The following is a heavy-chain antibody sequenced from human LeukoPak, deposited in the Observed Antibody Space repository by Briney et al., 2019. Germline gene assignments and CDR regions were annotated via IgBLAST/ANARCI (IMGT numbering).Heavy chain of an antibody. J-gene: IGHJ4*02. Sequence: GGTLRLSCAASGFTFSSYGMSWVRQAPGKGLEWVSAISGSGGSTYYADSVKGRFTISRDNSKNTLYLQMNSLRAEDTAVYYCAKDPYCGGDCNYWGQGTLVTVSS. CDR1: GFTFSSYG. CDR3: AKDPYCGGDCNY. D-gene: IGHD2-21*02. V-gene: IGHV3-23*01. CDR2: ISGSGGST.